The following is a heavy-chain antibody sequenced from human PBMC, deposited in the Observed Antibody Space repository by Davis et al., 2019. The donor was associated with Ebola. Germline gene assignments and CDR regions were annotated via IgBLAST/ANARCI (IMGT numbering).Heavy chain of an antibody. Sequence: GESLKISCKGSGYRFTSYWIAWVRQMPGKGLEWMGIIYPGDSDTRYSPSFQGQVTISADKSISTAYLQWSSLKASDTAMYYCARRENYCSSTSCYNGWFDPWGQGTLVTVSS. CDR1: GYRFTSYW. CDR2: IYPGDSDT. CDR3: ARRENYCSSTSCYNGWFDP. J-gene: IGHJ5*02. V-gene: IGHV5-51*01. D-gene: IGHD2-2*02.